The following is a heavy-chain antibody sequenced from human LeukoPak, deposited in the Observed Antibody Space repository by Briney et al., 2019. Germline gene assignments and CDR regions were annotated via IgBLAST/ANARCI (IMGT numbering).Heavy chain of an antibody. CDR2: IYYSGST. CDR3: ARHAYCGGDCYRFDY. CDR1: GASISSYY. V-gene: IGHV4-59*01. J-gene: IGHJ4*02. D-gene: IGHD2-21*02. Sequence: SETLSLTCTVSGASISSYYWSWIGQRSGKGLERFGYIYYSGSTNYNPSLKSRVTISVDTSKNQFSLKLTSATAADTAVYYCARHAYCGGDCYRFDYWGQGTLVTVSS.